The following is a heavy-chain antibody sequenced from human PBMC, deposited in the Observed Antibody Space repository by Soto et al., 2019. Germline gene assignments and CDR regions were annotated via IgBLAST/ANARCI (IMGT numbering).Heavy chain of an antibody. D-gene: IGHD6-19*01. CDR1: GGSINGYY. Sequence: PSETLSLTCTVSGGSINGYYWSWIRQPAGKGLEWIGRIYSSGSTNYNPSLDSRVTMSVDTSKNQFSLKLDSVTAADTAVYYCARDSRDSSGRSFDYWGQGTLVTVSS. V-gene: IGHV4-4*07. CDR2: IYSSGST. CDR3: ARDSRDSSGRSFDY. J-gene: IGHJ4*02.